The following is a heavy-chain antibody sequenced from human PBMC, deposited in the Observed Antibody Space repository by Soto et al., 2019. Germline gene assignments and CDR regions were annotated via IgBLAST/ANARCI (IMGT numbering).Heavy chain of an antibody. CDR1: GFTFSTYA. D-gene: IGHD3-3*01. Sequence: PWGSLRLSCTASGFTFSTYAMHWVRQAPGKGLEWVALISYDGSSKYYADSVKGRFTISRDNSKNTLYLQMNSLRPEDAAVYYCARFGDTIFVTDTYDVWGQGTMVTVSS. V-gene: IGHV3-30-3*01. CDR2: ISYDGSSK. J-gene: IGHJ3*01. CDR3: ARFGDTIFVTDTYDV.